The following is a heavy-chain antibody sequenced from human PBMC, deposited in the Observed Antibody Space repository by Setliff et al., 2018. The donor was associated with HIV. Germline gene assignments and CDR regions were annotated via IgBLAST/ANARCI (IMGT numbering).Heavy chain of an antibody. CDR2: ISSSSYI. CDR3: ARDRPNYYDSSGYAFDI. Sequence: GGSLRLSCAASGFTFSSYSMNWVRQAPGKGLEWVSSISSSSYIYYADSVKGRFTISRDNAKNSLYLQMNSLRAEDTAGYYCARDRPNYYDSSGYAFDIWGQGTMVTVSS. J-gene: IGHJ3*02. CDR1: GFTFSSYS. D-gene: IGHD3-22*01. V-gene: IGHV3-21*01.